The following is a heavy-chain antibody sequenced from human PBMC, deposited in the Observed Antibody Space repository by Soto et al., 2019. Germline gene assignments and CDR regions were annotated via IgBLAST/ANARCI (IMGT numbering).Heavy chain of an antibody. CDR3: ARVPDY. V-gene: IGHV4-31*03. Sequence: QVQLQESGPGLVKPSQTLSLTCTVSGGSISSGGYYWSWIRQHPGKGLEWIGYIYYSGSTYYNPALKTRVTLSVDPSMIPAALKLSSLTAADTAVYSGARVPDYWGQGTLVTVSS. CDR1: GGSISSGGYY. J-gene: IGHJ4*02. CDR2: IYYSGST.